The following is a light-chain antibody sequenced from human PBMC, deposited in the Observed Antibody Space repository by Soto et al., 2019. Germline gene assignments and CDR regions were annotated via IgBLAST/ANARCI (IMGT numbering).Light chain of an antibody. Sequence: QSALTQPASVSGSPGQSITISCTGTGNDVGGYKYVSWYQQHPGKVPKLMIFEVSNRPSGVSKRFSGSKSANTASLNISALQADDEADYYCSSYTSSMSVVFGGGTK. CDR2: EVS. V-gene: IGLV2-14*01. CDR3: SSYTSSMSVV. J-gene: IGLJ2*01. CDR1: GNDVGGYKY.